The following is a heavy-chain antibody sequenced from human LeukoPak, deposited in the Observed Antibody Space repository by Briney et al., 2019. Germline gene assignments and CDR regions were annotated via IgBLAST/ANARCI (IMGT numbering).Heavy chain of an antibody. CDR3: ARGRPEY. CDR1: GGSISSYY. V-gene: IGHV4-4*07. D-gene: IGHD6-6*01. CDR2: NYTRGST. J-gene: IGHJ4*02. Sequence: KPSNTLPLTCTVSGGSISSYYWSWIRHPARKGLEWIERNYTRGSTNYNPSLNRRVTMSGHTTTNQFPQTQSSATAANTLLYLCARGRPEYWGQGDLVTVSS.